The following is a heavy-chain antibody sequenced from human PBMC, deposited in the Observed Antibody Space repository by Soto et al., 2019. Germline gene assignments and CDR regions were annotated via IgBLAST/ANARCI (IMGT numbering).Heavy chain of an antibody. CDR1: GGSFSGYY. Sequence: SETLSLTCAVYGGSFSGYYWSWIRQPPGKGLEWIGEIRHTGSTSYNPSLKSRVTISVDTSKTQFSLKLYSVTAADTAVYYCAKRGSGMDVWGQGTTVTVSS. CDR3: AKRGSGMDV. D-gene: IGHD3-16*01. J-gene: IGHJ6*02. V-gene: IGHV4-34*01. CDR2: IRHTGST.